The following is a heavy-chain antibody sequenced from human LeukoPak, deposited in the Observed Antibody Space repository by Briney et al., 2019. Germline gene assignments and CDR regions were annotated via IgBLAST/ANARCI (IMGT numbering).Heavy chain of an antibody. V-gene: IGHV1-8*02. CDR3: ARSPVHLEYYYMDV. CDR1: GYSFVDYY. Sequence: ASVKVSCKASGYSFVDYYMHWVRQAPGQGLEWVGWMNPNSGNTGYAQKFQGRVTMTRSTSISTAYMERSSLRSEDTAVYYCARSPVHLEYYYMDVWGKGTTVTVSS. CDR2: MNPNSGNT. D-gene: IGHD3-3*01. J-gene: IGHJ6*03.